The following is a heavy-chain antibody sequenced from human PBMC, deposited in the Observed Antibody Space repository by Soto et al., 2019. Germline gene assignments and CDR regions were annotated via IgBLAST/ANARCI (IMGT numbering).Heavy chain of an antibody. CDR1: GGSVSSGSYY. Sequence: RSETLSLTCTVSGGSVSSGSYYWSWIRQPPGKGLEWIGNIYYSGSTNYNPSLKTRVTISVDTSKNQYSLKLSSVTAADTAVYYCAREGCKRPGNWGQGTLVTVSS. CDR2: IYYSGST. J-gene: IGHJ4*02. V-gene: IGHV4-61*01. CDR3: AREGCKRPGN.